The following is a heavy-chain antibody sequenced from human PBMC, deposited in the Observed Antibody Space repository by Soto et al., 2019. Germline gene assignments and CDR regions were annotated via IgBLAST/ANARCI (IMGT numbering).Heavy chain of an antibody. D-gene: IGHD3-3*01. J-gene: IGHJ5*02. CDR1: GYTLTELS. CDR3: ATDLGPYYDFWSGYWGGRFDP. V-gene: IGHV1-24*01. Sequence: GASVKVSCKVSGYTLTELSMHWGRQAPGKGLEWMGGFDPEDGETIYAQKFQGRVTMTEDTSTDTAYMELSSLRSEDTAVYYCATDLGPYYDFWSGYWGGRFDPWGQGTLVTVSS. CDR2: FDPEDGET.